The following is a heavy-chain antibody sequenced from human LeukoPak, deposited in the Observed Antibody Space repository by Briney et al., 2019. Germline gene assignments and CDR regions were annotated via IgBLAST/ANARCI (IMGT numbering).Heavy chain of an antibody. J-gene: IGHJ4*01. D-gene: IGHD6-13*01. V-gene: IGHV3-7*01. Sequence: GGSLRLSCSVSGFTFSSYWMNWVRQAPGKGLEWVASIKQDGGEKSYVDSVKGRFTISRDNAKNSLYLQMSSLRAEDTAVYYCARDGTAAGLYFDLWGQGTLVTVSS. CDR2: IKQDGGEK. CDR3: ARDGTAAGLYFDL. CDR1: GFTFSSYW.